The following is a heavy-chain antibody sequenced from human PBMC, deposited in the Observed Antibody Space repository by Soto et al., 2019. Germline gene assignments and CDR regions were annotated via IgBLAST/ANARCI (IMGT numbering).Heavy chain of an antibody. J-gene: IGHJ4*02. CDR3: ARDGPFVVVPAAMGSFDY. V-gene: IGHV1-8*01. Sequence: ASVKVSCKASGYTFTSYDINWVRQATGQGLEWMGWMNPNSGNTGYAQKFQGRVTMTRNTSISTAYMELRSLRSDDTAVYYCARDGPFVVVPAAMGSFDYWGQGTLVTVSS. CDR2: MNPNSGNT. D-gene: IGHD2-2*01. CDR1: GYTFTSYD.